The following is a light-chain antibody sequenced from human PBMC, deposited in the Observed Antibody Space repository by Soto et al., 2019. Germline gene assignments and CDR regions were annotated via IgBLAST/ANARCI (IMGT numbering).Light chain of an antibody. CDR3: SYYKSRTSFYV. V-gene: IGLV2-14*01. J-gene: IGLJ1*01. CDR2: EVS. Sequence: QSVLTQPASVSGSPGQSITISCTGTSSDVGGYNYVSWYQQHPGKAPKLMIYEVSSRPSGVSNRFSGSKSGNTASLTISGLQAEDFSYYYCSYYKSRTSFYV. CDR1: SSDVGGYNY.